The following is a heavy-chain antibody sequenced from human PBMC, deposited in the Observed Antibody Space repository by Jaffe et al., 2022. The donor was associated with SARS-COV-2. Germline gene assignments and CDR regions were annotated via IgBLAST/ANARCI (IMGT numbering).Heavy chain of an antibody. V-gene: IGHV3-9*01. CDR1: GFTFDDYA. CDR2: ISWNSGSI. J-gene: IGHJ4*02. Sequence: EVQLVESGGGLVQPGRSLRLSCAASGFTFDDYAMHWVRQAPGKGLEWVSGISWNSGSIGYADSVKGRFTISRDNAKNSLYLQMNSLRAEDTALYYCAKGLRFLEWLTSFDYWGQGTLVTVSS. D-gene: IGHD3-3*01. CDR3: AKGLRFLEWLTSFDY.